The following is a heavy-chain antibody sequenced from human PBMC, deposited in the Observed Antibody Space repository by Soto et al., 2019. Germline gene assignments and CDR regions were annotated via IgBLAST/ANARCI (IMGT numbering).Heavy chain of an antibody. J-gene: IGHJ6*02. D-gene: IGHD3-10*01. V-gene: IGHV4-39*01. Sequence: PSETLSLTCTVSGGSISSSSYYWGWIRQPPGKGLEWIGSIYYSGSTYYNPSLKSRVTISVDTSKNQFSLKLSSVTAADTAVYYSVVWFGESLYYYYGMDVWGQGTTVTVSS. CDR2: IYYSGST. CDR1: GGSISSSSYY. CDR3: VVWFGESLYYYYGMDV.